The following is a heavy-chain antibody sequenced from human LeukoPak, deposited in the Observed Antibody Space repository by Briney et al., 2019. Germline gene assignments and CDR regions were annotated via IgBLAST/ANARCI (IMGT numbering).Heavy chain of an antibody. V-gene: IGHV4-59*01. CDR3: VALRCSTSVSGPFDH. CDR1: GGSMHTYY. D-gene: IGHD2/OR15-2a*01. J-gene: IGHJ4*02. CDR2: IYYNGAT. Sequence: SETLSLTCSVSGGSMHTYYCSWIRQSPGEGLEWIAYIYYNGATNYNPSVQSRISISLDASNNRFSLKLKSVTAADTAIYYWVALRCSTSVSGPFDHCGWGTAVTVSS.